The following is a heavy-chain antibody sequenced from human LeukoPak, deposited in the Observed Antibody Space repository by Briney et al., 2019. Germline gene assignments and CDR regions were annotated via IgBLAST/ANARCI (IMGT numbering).Heavy chain of an antibody. Sequence: SETLSLTCAVSGGSISSGGYSWSWIRQPPGTGLEWIGYIYHSGSTYYNPSLKSRVTISVDRSKNQFSLKLSSVTAADTAVYYCARRLRDDAFDIWGQGTMVTVSS. CDR3: ARRLRDDAFDI. J-gene: IGHJ3*02. CDR1: GGSISSGGYS. V-gene: IGHV4-30-2*01. D-gene: IGHD4-17*01. CDR2: IYHSGST.